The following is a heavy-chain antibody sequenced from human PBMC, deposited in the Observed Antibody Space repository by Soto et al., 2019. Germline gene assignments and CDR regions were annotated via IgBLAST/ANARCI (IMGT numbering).Heavy chain of an antibody. CDR3: ARSKYSSSLGSYYYYGMDV. D-gene: IGHD6-6*01. CDR1: GYTFTSYD. V-gene: IGHV1-8*01. J-gene: IGHJ6*02. Sequence: QVQLVQSGAEVKKPGASVKVSCKASGYTFTSYDINWVRQATGQGLEWMGWMNPNSGNTGYAQKFQGRVTMTRNTSISSAYMELSSLRSEDTAVYYCARSKYSSSLGSYYYYGMDVWGQGTTVTVSS. CDR2: MNPNSGNT.